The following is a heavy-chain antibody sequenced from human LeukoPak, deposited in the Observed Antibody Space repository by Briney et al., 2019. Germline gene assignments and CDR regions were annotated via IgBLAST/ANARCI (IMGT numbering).Heavy chain of an antibody. J-gene: IGHJ6*03. CDR1: GGSISSGSYY. CDR2: IYTSGST. Sequence: SQTLSLTCTVSGGSISSGSYYWSWIRQPAGKGLEWIGRIYTSGSTNYNPSLKSRVTISVGTSKNQFSLKLSSVTAADTAVYYCARGNYMDVWGKGTTVTVSS. CDR3: ARGNYMDV. V-gene: IGHV4-61*02.